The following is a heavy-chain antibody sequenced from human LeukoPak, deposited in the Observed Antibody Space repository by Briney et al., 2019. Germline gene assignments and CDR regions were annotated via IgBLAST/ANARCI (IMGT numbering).Heavy chain of an antibody. CDR2: ISYDGSNK. J-gene: IGHJ4*02. Sequence: GGSLRLSCAASRSTFKDYAMNWVRQAPGKGLEWVAVISYDGSNKYYADSVKGRFTISRDNSKNTLYLQMNSLRAEDTAVYYCARDKTTVTTLFDYWGQGTLVTVSS. CDR1: RSTFKDYA. D-gene: IGHD4-17*01. CDR3: ARDKTTVTTLFDY. V-gene: IGHV3-30-3*01.